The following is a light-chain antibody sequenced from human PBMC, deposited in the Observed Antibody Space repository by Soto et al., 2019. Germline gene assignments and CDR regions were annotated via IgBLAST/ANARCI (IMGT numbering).Light chain of an antibody. Sequence: EIVLTQSPGTLSLSPGERATLSCRASQSVSSSYLAWYQQKPGQAPRLLIYGASNRATGIPDRFSGSGSGTDFTLTINSLEPEDFAVYYCQQFTNWPITFGQGTRLEIK. CDR3: QQFTNWPIT. J-gene: IGKJ5*01. CDR2: GAS. CDR1: QSVSSSY. V-gene: IGKV3D-20*02.